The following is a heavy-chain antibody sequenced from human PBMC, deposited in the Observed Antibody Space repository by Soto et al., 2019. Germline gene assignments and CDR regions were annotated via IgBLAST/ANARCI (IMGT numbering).Heavy chain of an antibody. CDR2: ISDSGTTT. V-gene: IGHV3-23*01. CDR1: GFTFSNFG. D-gene: IGHD1-1*01. CDR3: AKAARTTTLYNFDS. Sequence: EVQLLESGGGLVQPGGSLRLSCAASGFTFSNFGMNWVRRAPGKGLEWVSVISDSGTTTFHADSVKGRFTVSRDNSKNTLYLQMNSLRAEDTAVYYCAKAARTTTLYNFDSWGPGTRVTVSS. J-gene: IGHJ4*02.